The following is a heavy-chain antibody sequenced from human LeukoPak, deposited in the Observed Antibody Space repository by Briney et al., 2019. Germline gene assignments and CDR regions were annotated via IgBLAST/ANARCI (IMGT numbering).Heavy chain of an antibody. Sequence: GGSLRLSCAASGFTFSTYIMNWVRQTPGKGPEWVSRINDDETSTTYAESVKGRFTISRDNAKNTLFLQMNSLRAEHTAVYYCATTGSGSYYDYWGQGTLVTVSS. D-gene: IGHD1-26*01. V-gene: IGHV3-74*01. CDR2: INDDETST. CDR3: ATTGSGSYYDY. J-gene: IGHJ4*02. CDR1: GFTFSTYI.